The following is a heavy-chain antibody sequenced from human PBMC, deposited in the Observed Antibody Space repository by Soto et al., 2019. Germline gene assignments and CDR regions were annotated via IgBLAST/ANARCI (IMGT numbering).Heavy chain of an antibody. CDR1: GYTFTGYY. D-gene: IGHD3-22*01. CDR3: ARRGYDDNGYYHFNY. V-gene: IGHV1-2*02. CDR2: INPDSGGT. J-gene: IGHJ4*02. Sequence: ASVKVSCKTFGYTFTGYYIHWVRQAPGQGLEWMGWINPDSGGTNYAQKFQGRVTMTRETSISTAYMALSRLRSDDTAVYYCARRGYDDNGYYHFNYWGQGALVTVSS.